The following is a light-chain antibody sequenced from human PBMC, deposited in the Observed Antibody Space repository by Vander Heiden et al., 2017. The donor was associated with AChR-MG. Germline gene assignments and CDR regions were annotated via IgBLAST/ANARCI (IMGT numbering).Light chain of an antibody. Sequence: SSDLTPPPPVAVSPGHTASIGGAGDKMGDKYACWYQQKPGQSAVLVIYQDSKRASGIPERFSGSSSGNTATLTIGGTQDMDEADYYRQAWDSSTAVFGPGTKVTGL. CDR3: QAWDSSTAV. V-gene: IGLV3-1*01. CDR2: QDS. J-gene: IGLJ1*01. CDR1: KMGDKY.